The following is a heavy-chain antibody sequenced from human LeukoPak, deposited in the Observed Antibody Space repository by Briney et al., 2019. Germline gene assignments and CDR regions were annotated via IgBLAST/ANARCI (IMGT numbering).Heavy chain of an antibody. Sequence: GGSLRLSCAASGFTFSNYWMSWVRQAPGKGLEWVANIKQDGSEKYCVDSVKGRFTISRDNAKKSLYLQMNSLRAEDTAVYYCARDPPLYDSSGSIDYWGQGTLVTVSS. CDR2: IKQDGSEK. CDR3: ARDPPLYDSSGSIDY. D-gene: IGHD3-22*01. V-gene: IGHV3-7*01. J-gene: IGHJ4*02. CDR1: GFTFSNYW.